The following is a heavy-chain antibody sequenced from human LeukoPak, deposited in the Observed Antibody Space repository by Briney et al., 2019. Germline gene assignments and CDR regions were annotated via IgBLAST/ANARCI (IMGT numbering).Heavy chain of an antibody. Sequence: ASVKVSCKASGYTFTGYYMHWVRQAPGQGLEWMGWINPNSGGTNYAQKFQGRVTITADESTSTAYMELSSLRSEDTAVYYCARDGQITMVRGVIGRFDYWGQGTLVTVSS. CDR3: ARDGQITMVRGVIGRFDY. CDR2: INPNSGGT. CDR1: GYTFTGYY. D-gene: IGHD3-10*01. J-gene: IGHJ4*02. V-gene: IGHV1-2*02.